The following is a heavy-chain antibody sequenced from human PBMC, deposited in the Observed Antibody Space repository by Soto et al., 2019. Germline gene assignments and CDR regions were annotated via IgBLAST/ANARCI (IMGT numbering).Heavy chain of an antibody. CDR1: CGSLSKFY. CDR2: VYYTGST. Sequence: SETPSLTCTVSCGSLSKFYWSWIRQPPGKGLEWIGYVYYTGSTSYNPSLERRVTFSADSSRGQFSLRLNSVTAADTAVYYCARTVLGPDLLADSFVDYYYYMDVWGQGTTVTVSS. V-gene: IGHV4-59*08. J-gene: IGHJ6*03. D-gene: IGHD3-9*01. CDR3: ARTVLGPDLLADSFVDYYYYMDV.